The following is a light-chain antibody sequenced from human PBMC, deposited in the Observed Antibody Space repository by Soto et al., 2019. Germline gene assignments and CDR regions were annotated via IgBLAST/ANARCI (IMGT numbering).Light chain of an antibody. V-gene: IGKV1-39*01. Sequence: DIHMTQSPSSLSASVGDRVTITCRASQGISTYLNWSQQKPGKAPKLLIYAASSLQSGVPSRFSGSGSETDFTLTISSLQPEDFATYSCQQSYSTMWTFGQGTKVDIK. CDR3: QQSYSTMWT. J-gene: IGKJ1*01. CDR1: QGISTY. CDR2: AAS.